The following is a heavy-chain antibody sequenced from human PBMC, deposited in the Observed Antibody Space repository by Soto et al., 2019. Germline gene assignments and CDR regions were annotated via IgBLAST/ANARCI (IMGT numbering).Heavy chain of an antibody. V-gene: IGHV1-18*01. CDR3: ARDSDEGGYYHYYYMDV. J-gene: IGHJ6*03. CDR2: ISAYNGNT. Sequence: QGQLVQSGAEVKKPGASVKVSCKASGYTFTSYGISWVRQAPGQGLEWMGWISAYNGNTNYAQKLQGRVTMTTDTSTSTAYMELRSLRSDDTAVYFCARDSDEGGYYHYYYMDVWGKGTTVTVSS. CDR1: GYTFTSYG.